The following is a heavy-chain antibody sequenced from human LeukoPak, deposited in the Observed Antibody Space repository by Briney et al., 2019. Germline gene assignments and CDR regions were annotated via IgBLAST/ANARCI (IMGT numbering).Heavy chain of an antibody. D-gene: IGHD2-8*01. V-gene: IGHV4-34*01. CDR3: ARGLKPYCTNGVCYTGDF. CDR1: GGSLSGFY. Sequence: SETLSLTCGVYGGSLSGFYWNWIRQPPGKGLEWIGEMNPSGRTNYNPSLKSRVSMSLDTSKNQFSLKLSSVTAADAAVYYCARGLKPYCTNGVCYTGDFWGQGTLVTVSP. J-gene: IGHJ4*02. CDR2: MNPSGRT.